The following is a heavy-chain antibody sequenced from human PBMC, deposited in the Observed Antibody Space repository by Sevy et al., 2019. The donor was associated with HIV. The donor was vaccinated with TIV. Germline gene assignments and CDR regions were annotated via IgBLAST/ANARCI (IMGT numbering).Heavy chain of an antibody. V-gene: IGHV3-7*01. CDR3: VREGVGGYSYSLDC. Sequence: GGSLRLSCAASGFSFSVYWMSGVRQAQGKGLEGVATLKQEGREKYNVELVKARFTISRDNAKNSLYLQMNSLRAEDTAVYYCVREGVGGYSYSLDCWGQGTLVTVSS. J-gene: IGHJ4*02. CDR2: LKQEGREK. D-gene: IGHD5-18*01. CDR1: GFSFSVYW.